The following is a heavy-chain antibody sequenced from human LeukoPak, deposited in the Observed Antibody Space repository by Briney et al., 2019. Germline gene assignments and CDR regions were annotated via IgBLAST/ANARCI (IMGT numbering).Heavy chain of an antibody. CDR2: INPNSGGT. D-gene: IGHD6-19*01. CDR3: ARAIAVETPRDY. Sequence: ASVKVSCKASGHTFTGYYMHWVRQAPGQGLEWMGRINPNSGGTNYAQKFQGRVTMTRDTSISTAYMELSRLRSDDTAVYYCARAIAVETPRDYWGQGTLVTVSS. V-gene: IGHV1-2*06. CDR1: GHTFTGYY. J-gene: IGHJ4*02.